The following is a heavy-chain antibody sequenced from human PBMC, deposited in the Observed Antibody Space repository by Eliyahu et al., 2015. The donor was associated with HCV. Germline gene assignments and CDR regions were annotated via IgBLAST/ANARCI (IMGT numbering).Heavy chain of an antibody. CDR3: AKGSSHDSSGADLDY. CDR1: GFXFDDYT. D-gene: IGHD3-22*01. J-gene: IGHJ4*02. V-gene: IGHV3-43*01. CDR2: ITWDGGRT. Sequence: EVHLVESGGVVVQPGGSLRLSCAASGFXFDDYTMHWVRQAPGKGLEWVSLITWDGGRTYYADSVKGRFTISRDYSKNSLYLQMNSLRTEDTAVYYCAKGSSHDSSGADLDYWGQGTLVTVSS.